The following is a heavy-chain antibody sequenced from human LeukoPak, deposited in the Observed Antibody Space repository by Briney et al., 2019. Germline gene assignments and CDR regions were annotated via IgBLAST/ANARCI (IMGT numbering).Heavy chain of an antibody. CDR1: GYTFTGYY. V-gene: IGHV1-2*06. CDR2: INPNSGGT. CDR3: AKGGTAREYYFDY. J-gene: IGHJ4*01. D-gene: IGHD6-6*01. Sequence: GASVKVSCKXSGYTFTGYYMHWVRQAPGQGLEWMGRINPNSGGTNYAQKFQGRVTMTRDTSISTAYMELSRLRSDDTAVYYCAKGGTAREYYFDYWGHGTLVTVSS.